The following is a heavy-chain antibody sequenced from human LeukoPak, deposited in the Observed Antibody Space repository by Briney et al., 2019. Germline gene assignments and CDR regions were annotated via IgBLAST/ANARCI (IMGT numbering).Heavy chain of an antibody. Sequence: SVKVSCKASGFTFTSSAVQWVRQARGQRLEWIGWIVVGSDNTNYAQKFQERVTITRDMSTSTAYMELSSLRSEDTAVYYCAADFPGSGRLSDYWGQGTLVTVSS. J-gene: IGHJ4*02. CDR1: GFTFTSSA. V-gene: IGHV1-58*01. D-gene: IGHD1-26*01. CDR2: IVVGSDNT. CDR3: AADFPGSGRLSDY.